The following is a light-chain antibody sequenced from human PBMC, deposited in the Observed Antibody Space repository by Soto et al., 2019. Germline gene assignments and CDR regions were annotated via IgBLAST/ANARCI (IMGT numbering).Light chain of an antibody. CDR3: CSYAGSSTPHVV. CDR2: EGS. J-gene: IGLJ2*01. Sequence: QSALTQPASVSGSPGQSITISCTGTSSDVGSYNLVSWYQQHPGKAPKLMIYEGSKRPSGVSNRFSGSKSSNTASLTISGLQAEDEADYYCCSYAGSSTPHVVFGGGTKLTVL. CDR1: SSDVGSYNL. V-gene: IGLV2-23*01.